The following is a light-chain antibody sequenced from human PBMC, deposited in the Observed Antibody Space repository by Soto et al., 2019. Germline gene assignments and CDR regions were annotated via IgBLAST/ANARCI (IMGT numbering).Light chain of an antibody. J-gene: IGKJ1*01. V-gene: IGKV1-5*01. CDR3: QRYDSYPWT. CDR1: QSISNW. CDR2: DAS. Sequence: IQVTQSPSTLYASVGDTVTITCRASQSISNWLAWYQQKPGKAPKLLIYDASSLESGVPSRFSGSVSGTEFTLTITRLQPDDFATYYCQRYDSYPWTFGQGTKVDIK.